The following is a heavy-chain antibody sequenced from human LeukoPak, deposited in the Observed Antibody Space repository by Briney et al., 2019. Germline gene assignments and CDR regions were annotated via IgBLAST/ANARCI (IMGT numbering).Heavy chain of an antibody. Sequence: PGGSLRLSCAASGFTLSSYSMNWVRQAPGKGLEWVSPFSSSSSYIYYADSVKGRFTISRDNAKNSLYLQMNSLRADDTAVYYCARDSSGWSYFDYWGQGTLVTASS. CDR3: ARDSSGWSYFDY. CDR1: GFTLSSYS. V-gene: IGHV3-21*01. D-gene: IGHD6-19*01. J-gene: IGHJ4*02. CDR2: FSSSSSYI.